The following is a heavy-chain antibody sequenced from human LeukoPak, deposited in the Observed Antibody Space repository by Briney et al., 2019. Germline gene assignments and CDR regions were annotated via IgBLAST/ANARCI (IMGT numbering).Heavy chain of an antibody. CDR1: GGSISSYY. CDR2: IYYSAST. J-gene: IGHJ4*02. D-gene: IGHD3-22*01. V-gene: IGHV4-59*01. Sequence: NHSETLSLTCTGSGGSISSYYWSWIRQPPGKGLEWIGYIYYSASTNYNPSLKSRVTISVDTSKNQFSLKLSSVTAADTAVYYCARSNYYDSSGNFDYWGQGTLVTVSS. CDR3: ARSNYYDSSGNFDY.